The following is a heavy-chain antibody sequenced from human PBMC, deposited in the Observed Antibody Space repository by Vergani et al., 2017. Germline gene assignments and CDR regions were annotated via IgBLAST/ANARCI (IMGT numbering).Heavy chain of an antibody. CDR2: IYPADSDT. J-gene: IGHJ4*02. V-gene: IGHV5-51*01. CDR1: EYSFGNYW. CDR3: ARHTTYTDS. Sequence: EVALVQSGPEMRKPGESLKISCKGSEYSFGNYWIGWVRQMPGKGLEWMGIIYPADSDTRYSPSFQGQVTISADKSISTAFLQWDSLKASDTALYYCARHTTYTDSCGQGALVTVSS. D-gene: IGHD1-1*01.